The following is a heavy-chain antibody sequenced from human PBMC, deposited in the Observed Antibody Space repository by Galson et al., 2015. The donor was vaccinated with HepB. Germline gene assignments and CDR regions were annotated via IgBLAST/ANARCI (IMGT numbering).Heavy chain of an antibody. D-gene: IGHD3-16*01. V-gene: IGHV1-2*02. CDR1: GYTFTGYY. CDR2: INPNSGGT. J-gene: IGHJ3*02. CDR3: AREGRDRGAFDI. Sequence: SVKVSCKASGYTFTGYYMHCVRQAPGQGLEWMGWINPNSGGTNYAQKFQGRVTMTRDTSISTAYMELSRLRSDDTAMYYCAREGRDRGAFDIWGQGTMVTVSS.